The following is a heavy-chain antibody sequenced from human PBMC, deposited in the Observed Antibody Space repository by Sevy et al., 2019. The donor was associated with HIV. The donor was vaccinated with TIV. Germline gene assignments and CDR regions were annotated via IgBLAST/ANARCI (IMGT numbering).Heavy chain of an antibody. CDR1: GFTFSSYA. CDR2: ISYDGSNK. CDR3: ARARFGELLSDDAFDI. Sequence: GGSLRLSCAASGFTFSSYAMHWVRQAPGKGLEWVAVISYDGSNKYYADSVKGRFTISRDNSKNTLYLQMNSLRAEDTAVDDGARARFGELLSDDAFDIWGQGTMVTVSS. J-gene: IGHJ3*02. V-gene: IGHV3-30-3*01. D-gene: IGHD3-10*01.